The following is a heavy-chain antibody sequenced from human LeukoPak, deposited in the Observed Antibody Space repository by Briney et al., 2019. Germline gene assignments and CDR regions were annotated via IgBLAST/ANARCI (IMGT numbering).Heavy chain of an antibody. D-gene: IGHD6-13*01. CDR2: IWYDGSNK. J-gene: IGHJ4*02. CDR3: ARDGETTGSISSWFDY. Sequence: PGGSLRLSCAASGFTFSSYGMHWVRQAPGKGLEWVAVIWYDGSNKYYADSVKGRFTISRDNSENTLYLQMNSLRAEGTALYYCARDGETTGSISSWFDYWGQGTLVTVSS. CDR1: GFTFSSYG. V-gene: IGHV3-33*01.